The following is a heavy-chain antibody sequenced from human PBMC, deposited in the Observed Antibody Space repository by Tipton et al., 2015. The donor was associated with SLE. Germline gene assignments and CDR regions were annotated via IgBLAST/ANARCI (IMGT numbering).Heavy chain of an antibody. CDR1: GFTFSRCS. J-gene: IGHJ4*02. CDR2: ISSSSSSI. CDR3: ASLTGTTNY. Sequence: GSLRLSCAASGFTFSRCSMNWVRQAPGKGLEWVSYISSSSSSIYYADSVKGRFTISRDNAENSLYLQMNSLRAEDTAVCYCASLTGTTNYWGQGTLVTVPS. D-gene: IGHD1-7*01. V-gene: IGHV3-48*01.